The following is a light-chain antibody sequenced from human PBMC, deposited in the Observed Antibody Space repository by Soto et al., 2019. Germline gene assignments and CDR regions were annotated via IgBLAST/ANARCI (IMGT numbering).Light chain of an antibody. CDR2: DVS. V-gene: IGKV3-11*01. CDR3: QERRNWTRLT. J-gene: IGKJ4*01. Sequence: EIVLTQSPATLSLSPGERATLPCRASQSVSRSLAWYQQRPGQAPRLLSYDVSNRAAGVPARFSGSGSGTDFTLTISNLEPEDCADYYWQERRNWTRLTFGGGNTVEIK. CDR1: QSVSRS.